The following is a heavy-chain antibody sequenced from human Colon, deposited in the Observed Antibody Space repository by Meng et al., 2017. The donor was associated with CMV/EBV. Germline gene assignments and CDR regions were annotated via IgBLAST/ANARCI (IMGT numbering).Heavy chain of an antibody. Sequence: GESLKISCAASGFTFSYYGMQWVRQAPGKGLEWAAFIRHDGSYEYYADSVKGRFTISRDNSKNTVSLQMNSLSAEDTAVYYCAKDGSHCVDTRCYQYFDYWGQGTLVTVSS. J-gene: IGHJ4*02. CDR2: IRHDGSYE. CDR1: GFTFSYYG. CDR3: AKDGSHCVDTRCYQYFDY. V-gene: IGHV3-30*02. D-gene: IGHD2-2*01.